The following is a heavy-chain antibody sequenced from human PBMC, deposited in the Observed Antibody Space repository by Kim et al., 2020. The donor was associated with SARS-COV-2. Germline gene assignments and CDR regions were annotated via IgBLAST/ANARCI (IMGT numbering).Heavy chain of an antibody. CDR2: INAGNGNT. Sequence: ASVKVSCKASGYTFTSYAMHWVRQAPGQRLEWMGWINAGNGNTKYSQKFQGRVTITRDTSASTAYMELSSLRSEDTAVYYCARVLNRGNPVQGYWGQGTLVTVSS. CDR1: GYTFTSYA. V-gene: IGHV1-3*01. D-gene: IGHD7-27*01. CDR3: ARVLNRGNPVQGY. J-gene: IGHJ4*02.